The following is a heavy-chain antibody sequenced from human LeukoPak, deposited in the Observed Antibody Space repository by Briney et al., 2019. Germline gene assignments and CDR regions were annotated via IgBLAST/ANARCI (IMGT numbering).Heavy chain of an antibody. Sequence: SQTLSLTCPVSGASISSSSYYWGWIRQPPGKGLEWIGSIYYTGSTYYNPSLKSRVTISVDTSKNQFSLKLSSVTAADTAVYYCASWGWLQHRPTYYFDYWGQGTLVTVS. D-gene: IGHD5-24*01. V-gene: IGHV4-39*01. CDR1: GASISSSSYY. J-gene: IGHJ4*02. CDR3: ASWGWLQHRPTYYFDY. CDR2: IYYTGST.